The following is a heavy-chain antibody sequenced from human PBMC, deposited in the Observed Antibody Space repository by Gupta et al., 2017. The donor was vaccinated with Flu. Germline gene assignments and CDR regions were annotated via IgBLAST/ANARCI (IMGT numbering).Heavy chain of an antibody. Sequence: EAPLLESGGDLVQPGGSLRLSCEASEFSFSSYAMNWVRKAPGKGPEWVSGISNAGGSTYHADSVKGRFTISRDNSKNTLYLQMNSLRVEDTAVYYCAKVHSSAWAGFYWYFDLWGRGTLVTGSS. CDR1: EFSFSSYA. D-gene: IGHD6-19*01. CDR3: AKVHSSAWAGFYWYFDL. CDR2: ISNAGGST. J-gene: IGHJ2*01. V-gene: IGHV3-23*01.